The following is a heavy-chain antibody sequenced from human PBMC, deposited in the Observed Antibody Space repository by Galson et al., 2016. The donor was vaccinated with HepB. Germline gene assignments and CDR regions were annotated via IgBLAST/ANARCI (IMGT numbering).Heavy chain of an antibody. V-gene: IGHV1-3*01. J-gene: IGHJ3*01. Sequence: SVKVSCKASGYIFTNYLMQWVRQAPGQRLEWVGWINAGSGDTKSAQKLQGRLNITRDKSAKTAYMELSSLSSDDTAIYYCARDSGSSAWIKEGDVSDDWGQGTMVTFAS. CDR2: INAGSGDT. D-gene: IGHD3-10*01. CDR3: ARDSGSSAWIKEGDVSDD. CDR1: GYIFTNYL.